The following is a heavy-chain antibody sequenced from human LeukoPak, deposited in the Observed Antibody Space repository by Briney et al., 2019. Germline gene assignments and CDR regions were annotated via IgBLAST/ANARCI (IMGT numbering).Heavy chain of an antibody. CDR3: ARRGSKLDSYGFYYGMDV. Sequence: PGGSLRLSCAASGLAVSSNYMSWVRQAPGKGLEWVSVIYSGGSTYYADSVKGRFTISRDNSKNTLFLQMNSLRAEDTAVYYCARRGSKLDSYGFYYGMDVWGQGTTVTVSS. CDR1: GLAVSSNY. CDR2: IYSGGST. D-gene: IGHD5-18*01. V-gene: IGHV3-53*01. J-gene: IGHJ6*02.